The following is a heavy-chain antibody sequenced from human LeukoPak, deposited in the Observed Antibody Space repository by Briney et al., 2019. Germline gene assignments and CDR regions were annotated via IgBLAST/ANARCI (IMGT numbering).Heavy chain of an antibody. J-gene: IGHJ4*02. CDR1: GYTFTNYG. V-gene: IGHV1-18*01. CDR2: ISSYNGNT. Sequence: ASVKVSCKASGYTFTNYGINWVQQAPGQGLEWMGWISSYNGNTNYAQNFQGRLIMTTDTSTSTAYMELRSLRSDDTAVYYCARVVRAVAEYWGQGTLVTVSS. CDR3: ARVVRAVAEY. D-gene: IGHD6-19*01.